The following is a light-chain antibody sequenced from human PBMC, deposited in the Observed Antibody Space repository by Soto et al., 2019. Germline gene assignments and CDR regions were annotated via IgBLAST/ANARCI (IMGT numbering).Light chain of an antibody. J-gene: IGKJ1*01. CDR2: GAS. Sequence: IVLTQSPGTLSLSPGERATLSCRASQSFSNNYLAWYQQKPGQAPRLLICGASSRATGIPDRFSGSGSGTDFTLTISRLEPGDFAVYYCQQYVTSPPGTFGQGTKVDI. CDR3: QQYVTSPPGT. V-gene: IGKV3-20*01. CDR1: QSFSNNY.